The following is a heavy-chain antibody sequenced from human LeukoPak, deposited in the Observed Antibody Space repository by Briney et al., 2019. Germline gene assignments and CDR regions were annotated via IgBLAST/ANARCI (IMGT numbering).Heavy chain of an antibody. CDR1: GGSISSSNW. D-gene: IGHD6-13*01. Sequence: SETLSLTCAVSGGSISSSNWWSWVRQPPGKGLEWIGEIYRSGSTNYNPSLKSRVTISVDKPKNQFSLKLSSVTAADTAVYYCARDRGYSSSWRSKSYYFDYWGQGTLVTVSS. CDR2: IYRSGST. J-gene: IGHJ4*02. V-gene: IGHV4-4*02. CDR3: ARDRGYSSSWRSKSYYFDY.